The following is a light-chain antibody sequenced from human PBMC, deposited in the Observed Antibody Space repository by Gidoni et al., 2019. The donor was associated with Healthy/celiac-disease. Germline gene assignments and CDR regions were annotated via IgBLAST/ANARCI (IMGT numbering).Light chain of an antibody. CDR1: QVIRSW. CDR2: KAS. J-gene: IGKJ1*01. V-gene: IGKV1-5*03. Sequence: VCIHCRDSQVIRSWLAWYQQKPGKAPKLLIPKASTVESGVPARFSGSGAGTEVALNISSLQPDEFATYYRKQDSSYSWTFGQGTKVEIK. CDR3: KQDSSYSWT.